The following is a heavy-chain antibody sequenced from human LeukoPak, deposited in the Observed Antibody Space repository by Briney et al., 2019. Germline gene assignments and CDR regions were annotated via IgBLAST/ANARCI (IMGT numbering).Heavy chain of an antibody. V-gene: IGHV3-74*01. D-gene: IGHD3-22*01. CDR2: IKSDGSST. Sequence: PGGSLRLSCAASGFTFSSYWMHWVRQAPGKGLVWVSRIKSDGSSTSYADSVKGRLTISRDNAKNTLNLQMNSLRAEDTAVYYCARDLGQYYDTSDNWFDPWGQGTLVTVSS. J-gene: IGHJ5*02. CDR1: GFTFSSYW. CDR3: ARDLGQYYDTSDNWFDP.